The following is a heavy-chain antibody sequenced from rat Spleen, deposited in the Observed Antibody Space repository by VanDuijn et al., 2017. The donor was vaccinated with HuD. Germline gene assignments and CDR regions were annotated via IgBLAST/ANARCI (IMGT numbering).Heavy chain of an antibody. J-gene: IGHJ4*01. V-gene: IGHV4-2*01. CDR2: INKDSSTI. CDR1: GFNFNDYW. CDR3: AIYGGYSEGYVMDA. Sequence: EVKLVESGGGLVQPGRSLKLSCAASGFNFNDYWMGWVRQAPGKGLEWIGEINKDSSTINYTPSLKDKFTISRDNAQNTLYLQMSKLGSEDTAIYYCAIYGGYSEGYVMDAWGQGASVTVSS. D-gene: IGHD1-11*01.